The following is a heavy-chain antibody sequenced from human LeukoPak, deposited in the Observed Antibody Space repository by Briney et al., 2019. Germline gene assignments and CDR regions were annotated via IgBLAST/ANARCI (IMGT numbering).Heavy chain of an antibody. Sequence: SETLSLTCTVSGGSTSSSSYYWGWIRQPPGKGLEWIGSIYYSGSTYYNPSLKSRVTISVDTSKNQFSLKLSSVTAADTAVYYCARHPPAVAGTNYFDYWGQGTLVTVSS. CDR2: IYYSGST. CDR3: ARHPPAVAGTNYFDY. J-gene: IGHJ4*02. CDR1: GGSTSSSSYY. D-gene: IGHD6-19*01. V-gene: IGHV4-39*01.